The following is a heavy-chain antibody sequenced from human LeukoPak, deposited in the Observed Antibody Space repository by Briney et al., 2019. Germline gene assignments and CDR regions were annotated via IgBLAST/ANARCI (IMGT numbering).Heavy chain of an antibody. D-gene: IGHD2-2*01. CDR2: ISPDGNNK. Sequence: PGRSLRLSCAASGFTFSSYAMHWVRQAPGKGLEWVAVISPDGNNKYYADSVKGRFTISRDNSKNTLYLQMNSLRAEDTAVYYCARDEYLWVVIQLGLFDYWGQGTLVTVSS. V-gene: IGHV3-30-3*01. CDR3: ARDEYLWVVIQLGLFDY. CDR1: GFTFSSYA. J-gene: IGHJ4*02.